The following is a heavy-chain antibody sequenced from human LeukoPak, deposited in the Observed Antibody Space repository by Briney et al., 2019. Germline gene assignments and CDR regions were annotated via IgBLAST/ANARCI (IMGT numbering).Heavy chain of an antibody. Sequence: MPGGSRRLSCAASGFSFNDAWMSWVRQAPGKGLKWVGRFKSDIDGETTDYAAPVKGRFTISRDDSRNTLYLQMTTLKTEDTALYYCTTDPHSGYCSGVSCYPYDYWGQGTLVTVSS. CDR2: FKSDIDGETT. CDR3: TTDPHSGYCSGVSCYPYDY. V-gene: IGHV3-15*01. CDR1: GFSFNDAW. D-gene: IGHD2-15*01. J-gene: IGHJ4*02.